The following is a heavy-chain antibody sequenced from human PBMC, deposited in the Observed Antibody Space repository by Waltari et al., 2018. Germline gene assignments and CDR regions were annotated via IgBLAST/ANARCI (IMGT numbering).Heavy chain of an antibody. Sequence: QVQLQESGPGLVKPSQTLSLTCTVSGGSISSGGYYWSWIRQHPGKGLEWIGYIYYSGSTYYNPSLKSRVTISVDTSKNQFSLKLSSVTAADTAVYYCARRGNWNYEDTWFDPWGQGTLVTVSS. CDR3: ARRGNWNYEDTWFDP. CDR2: IYYSGST. J-gene: IGHJ5*02. V-gene: IGHV4-31*03. CDR1: GGSISSGGYY. D-gene: IGHD1-7*01.